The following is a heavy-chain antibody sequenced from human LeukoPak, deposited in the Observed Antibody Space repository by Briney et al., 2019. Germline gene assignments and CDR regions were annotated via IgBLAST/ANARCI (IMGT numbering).Heavy chain of an antibody. CDR3: VRVGSVAGSDYLHY. CDR1: GFTFSDHF. D-gene: IGHD6-19*01. Sequence: PGGSLSLSCAVSGFTFSDHFLDWVRQAPGKGLEWVGRSRNKAKSYTTEYAASVKGRFTISRDDSKNSLYLQMNSLKTEDTAVYYCVRVGSVAGSDYLHYWGQGTLVTVSS. CDR2: SRNKAKSYTT. J-gene: IGHJ4*02. V-gene: IGHV3-72*01.